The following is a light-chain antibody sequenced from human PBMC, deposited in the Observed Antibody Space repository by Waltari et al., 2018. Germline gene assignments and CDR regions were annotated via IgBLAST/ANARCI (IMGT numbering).Light chain of an antibody. CDR3: QQSYSTPPKYS. CDR1: QSISSY. Sequence: DIQMTQSPSSLSASVGDRVTIPCRASQSISSYLIWDQQKPGKAPKLLISAASSLQSGVPSRFSGSGSGTDFTLTISSLQPEDFATYYCQQSYSTPPKYSFGQGTKLEIK. J-gene: IGKJ2*03. CDR2: AAS. V-gene: IGKV1-39*01.